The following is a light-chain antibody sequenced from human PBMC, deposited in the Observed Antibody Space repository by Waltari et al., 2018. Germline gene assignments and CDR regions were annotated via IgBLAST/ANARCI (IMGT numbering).Light chain of an antibody. CDR3: QQRSNRPPWT. J-gene: IGKJ1*01. CDR1: QSVSSY. CDR2: DAS. V-gene: IGKV3-11*01. Sequence: EIVLTQSPATLSLSPGERANLPCRASQSVSSYLAWYQQTPGQAPRLLIYDASNRATGIPARFSGSGSGTDFTLTINSLEPEDFAVYYCQQRSNRPPWTFGQGTRVEIK.